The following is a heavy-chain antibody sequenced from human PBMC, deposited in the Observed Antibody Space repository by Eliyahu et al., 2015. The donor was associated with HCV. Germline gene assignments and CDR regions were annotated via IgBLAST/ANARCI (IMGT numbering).Heavy chain of an antibody. CDR1: GITFSTYG. CDR3: ATERSEAMGV. V-gene: IGHV3-33*03. J-gene: IGHJ6*02. Sequence: QVQLVESGGGVVRPGTSLRLSCAVSGITFSTYGMHWVRQAPGKGLEWVALIYSDGSDQFYGDSVKGRFTISRDNSRNTLSLQMSSLRAEDTAVYFCATERSEAMGVWGQGTSVIVS. CDR2: IYSDGSDQ.